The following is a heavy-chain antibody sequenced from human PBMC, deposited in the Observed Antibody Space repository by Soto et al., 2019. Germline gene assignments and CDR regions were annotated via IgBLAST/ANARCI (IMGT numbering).Heavy chain of an antibody. D-gene: IGHD2-15*01. CDR1: GGSISSSNCY. J-gene: IGHJ5*02. Sequence: SETLSLTCTVSGGSISSSNCYWGWVRQPPGKGLEWIGNIYYSGSTYYNPSLKSRVTISVDTSKNQFSLKLNSLTAADTAVYYCARRQSSPWFDPWGQGTLVTVSS. CDR3: ARRQSSPWFDP. V-gene: IGHV4-39*01. CDR2: IYYSGST.